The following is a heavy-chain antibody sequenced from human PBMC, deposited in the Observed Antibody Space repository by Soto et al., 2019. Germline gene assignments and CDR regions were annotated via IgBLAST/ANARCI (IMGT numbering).Heavy chain of an antibody. Sequence: GASVKVSCKASGGTFSTYTISWVRQAPGQGLEWMGRIIPILNSVNYAQKFQGRVTITADKTTSTAYMELSSLRSEDTAVYYCAKGRRYYDSSGDPHWFDPWGQGTLLNVSS. CDR3: AKGRRYYDSSGDPHWFDP. CDR2: IIPILNSV. V-gene: IGHV1-69*08. D-gene: IGHD3-22*01. CDR1: GGTFSTYT. J-gene: IGHJ5*02.